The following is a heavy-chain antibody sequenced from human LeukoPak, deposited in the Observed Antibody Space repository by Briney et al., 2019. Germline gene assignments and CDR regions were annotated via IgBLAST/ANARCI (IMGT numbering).Heavy chain of an antibody. CDR2: ISGSGGST. Sequence: GSLRLSCAASGFTFSSYAMSWVRQAPGKGLEWVSAISGSGGSTYYADSVKGRFTISRDNSKNTLYLQMNSLRAEDTAVYYCAKEFGRPYYGSGSYNYWGQGTLVTVSS. V-gene: IGHV3-23*01. CDR3: AKEFGRPYYGSGSYNY. CDR1: GFTFSSYA. D-gene: IGHD3-10*01. J-gene: IGHJ4*02.